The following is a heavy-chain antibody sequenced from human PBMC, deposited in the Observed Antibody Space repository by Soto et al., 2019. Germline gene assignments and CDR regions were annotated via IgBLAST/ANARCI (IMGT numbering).Heavy chain of an antibody. CDR2: IYYSGST. CDR3: AKGRHGDYDGY. CDR1: GGSISSYY. Sequence: SETLSLTCTVSGGSISSYYWSWIRQPPGKGLEWIGYIYYSGSTKYNPSLKSRVTISVDTSKNQFSLKLSSVTAEDTAVYYCAKGRHGDYDGYWGQGTLVTVSS. V-gene: IGHV4-59*01. J-gene: IGHJ4*02. D-gene: IGHD4-17*01.